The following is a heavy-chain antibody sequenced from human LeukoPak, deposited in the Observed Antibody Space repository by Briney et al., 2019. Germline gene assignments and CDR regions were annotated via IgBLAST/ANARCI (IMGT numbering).Heavy chain of an antibody. CDR1: GSTFSSYS. D-gene: IGHD3-10*01. J-gene: IGHJ4*02. Sequence: PGGSLRLSCAASGSTFSSYSMNWVRQAPGKGLEWVSSISSSSSYIYYADSVKGRFTISRDNAKNSLYLQMNSLRAEDTAVYYCARDSRYGSGSYQPPGYWGQGTLVTVSS. CDR3: ARDSRYGSGSYQPPGY. CDR2: ISSSSSYI. V-gene: IGHV3-21*01.